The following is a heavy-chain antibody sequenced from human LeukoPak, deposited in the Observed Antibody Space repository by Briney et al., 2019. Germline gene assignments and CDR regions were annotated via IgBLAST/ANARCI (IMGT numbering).Heavy chain of an antibody. J-gene: IGHJ4*02. CDR1: GFTFSSNS. V-gene: IGHV3-53*01. D-gene: IGHD3-22*01. CDR3: ARRAGDYSHPYDY. Sequence: PGGSLRLSCTVSGFTFSSNSMSWVRQAPGKGLEWVSFIYSGGSTQYSDSVKGRFTISRDNSKNTLYLQMNSLRAEDTAVYYCARRAGDYSHPYDYWGQGTLVTVSS. CDR2: IYSGGST.